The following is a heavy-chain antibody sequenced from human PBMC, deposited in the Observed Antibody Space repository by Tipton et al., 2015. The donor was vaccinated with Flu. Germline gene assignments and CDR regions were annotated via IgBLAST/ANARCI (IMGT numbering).Heavy chain of an antibody. CDR1: GYSISSGYS. CDR3: ARQGEYCAGGGGSCFPPDH. V-gene: IGHV4-38-2*01. CDR2: FFYGETT. D-gene: IGHD2-8*02. Sequence: TLSLTCAVSGYSISSGYSWGWVRQPPEKGLEWVGHFFYGETTKYNPSLKSRVTMSVDTSKNQFSLRLSSVTAADTAVYHCARQGEYCAGGGGSCFPPDHWGQGTLVTVS. J-gene: IGHJ4*02.